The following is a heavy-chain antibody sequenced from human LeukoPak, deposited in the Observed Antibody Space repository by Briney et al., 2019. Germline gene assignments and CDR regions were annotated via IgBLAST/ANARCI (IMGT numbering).Heavy chain of an antibody. Sequence: SETLSLTCTVSGGSISSYYWSWIRQPAGKGLEWIGRIYTSGSTNYNPSLKSRVTMSVDTSKNQFYLKLSSVTAADTAVYYCARGSNWNYDNTWFDPWGQGTLVTVSS. J-gene: IGHJ5*02. CDR3: ARGSNWNYDNTWFDP. CDR2: IYTSGST. CDR1: GGSISSYY. D-gene: IGHD1-7*01. V-gene: IGHV4-4*07.